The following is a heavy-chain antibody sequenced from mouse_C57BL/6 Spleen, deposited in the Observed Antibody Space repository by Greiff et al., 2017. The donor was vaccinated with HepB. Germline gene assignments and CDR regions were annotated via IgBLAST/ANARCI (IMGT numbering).Heavy chain of an antibody. D-gene: IGHD2-4*01. CDR2: IDPSDSYT. J-gene: IGHJ4*01. Sequence: QVQLQQSGAELVKPGASVKLSCKASGYTFTSYWMQWVKQRPGQGLEWIGEIDPSDSYTNYNQKFKGKATLTVDTSSSTAYMQLSSLTSEDSAVYYCARSRDYDLYYAMDYWGQGTSVTVSS. CDR3: ARSRDYDLYYAMDY. V-gene: IGHV1-50*01. CDR1: GYTFTSYW.